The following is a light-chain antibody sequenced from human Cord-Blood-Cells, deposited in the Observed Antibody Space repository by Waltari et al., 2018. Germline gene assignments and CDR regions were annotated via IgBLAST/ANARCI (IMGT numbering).Light chain of an antibody. CDR2: EVS. CDR1: SSDVGGYNY. J-gene: IGLJ3*02. V-gene: IGLV2-8*01. Sequence: QSALTQPPSASGSPGQSVTISCTGTSSDVGGYNYVSWYQQHPGKAPKLMIYEVSKRPSGVPDLCSGSKAGNTASLTVSGLQAEDEADYYCSSYAGSNNWVFGGGTKLTVL. CDR3: SSYAGSNNWV.